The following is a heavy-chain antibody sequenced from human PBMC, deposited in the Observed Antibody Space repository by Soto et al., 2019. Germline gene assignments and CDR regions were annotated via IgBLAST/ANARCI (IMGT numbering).Heavy chain of an antibody. CDR1: GFTFSTFG. CDR3: VKDGPNWRKDFDY. D-gene: IGHD3-3*01. V-gene: IGHV3-33*06. J-gene: IGHJ4*02. Sequence: QVQQVESGGGVVQPGRSLRLSCAASGFTFSTFGMHWVRQAPGKGLEWVAVTWHDESNKYYADSVRGRFTISRDNSKNTSYLQLDSLRAEDTAVYYHVKDGPNWRKDFDYWGQGTLVTVSA. CDR2: TWHDESNK.